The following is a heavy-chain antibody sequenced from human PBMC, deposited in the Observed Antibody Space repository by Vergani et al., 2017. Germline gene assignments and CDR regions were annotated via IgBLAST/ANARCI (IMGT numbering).Heavy chain of an antibody. J-gene: IGHJ2*01. Sequence: EVQLVESGGGLVQPGGSLRLSCAASGFTFDDYAMHWVRQAPGKGLEWVSGISWNSGSIGYADSVKGRFTISRDNAKNSLYLQMNSLRAEDTALYYCAKAGYCSSTSCYTEWYFDLWGRGTLVTVSS. D-gene: IGHD2-2*02. CDR2: ISWNSGSI. CDR1: GFTFDDYA. CDR3: AKAGYCSSTSCYTEWYFDL. V-gene: IGHV3-9*01.